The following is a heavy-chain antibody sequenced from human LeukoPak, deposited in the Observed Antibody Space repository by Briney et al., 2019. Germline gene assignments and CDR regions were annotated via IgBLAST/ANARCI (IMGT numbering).Heavy chain of an antibody. D-gene: IGHD1-26*01. CDR1: GFTFSAYT. J-gene: IGHJ4*02. CDR3: AKDQWVAVGNPDRDHVYNFDY. CDR2: VSAVSNYI. Sequence: GGSLRLSCAASGFTFSAYTMAWVRQAPGRGLEWVSSVSAVSNYIYYADSVKGRFTISRDNAEDSLYLQMNSLKAEDTAVYYCAKDQWVAVGNPDRDHVYNFDYWGRGTLVTVSS. V-gene: IGHV3-21*01.